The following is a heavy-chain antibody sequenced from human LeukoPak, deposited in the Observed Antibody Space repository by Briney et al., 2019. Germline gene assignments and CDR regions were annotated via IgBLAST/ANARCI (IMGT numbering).Heavy chain of an antibody. CDR3: AKDMGMASMNGDAFDI. V-gene: IGHV3-43*01. CDR2: ISWDGGST. J-gene: IGHJ3*02. CDR1: GFTFDDYT. Sequence: QTGGSLRLSCAASGFTFDDYTMHCVRQAPGKGLEWVSLISWDGGSTYYADSVKGRFTISRDNSKNSLYLQMNSLRTEDTALYYCAKDMGMASMNGDAFDIWGQGTMVTVSS. D-gene: IGHD2/OR15-2a*01.